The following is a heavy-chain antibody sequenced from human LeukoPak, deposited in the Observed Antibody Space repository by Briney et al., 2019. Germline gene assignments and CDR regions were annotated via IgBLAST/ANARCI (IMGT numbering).Heavy chain of an antibody. D-gene: IGHD2-8*02. J-gene: IGHJ4*02. CDR2: IYPGDSDT. V-gene: IGHV5-51*01. CDR1: GYSFTSYW. Sequence: GESLKISCKGSGYSFTSYWIGWVRQMPGKGLEWMGIIYPGDSDTRYSPSFQGQVTISADKSISTAYLQWSSLKASDTAMYYCARAEARLAWWGNQGYFDYWGQGTLVTVSS. CDR3: ARAEARLAWWGNQGYFDY.